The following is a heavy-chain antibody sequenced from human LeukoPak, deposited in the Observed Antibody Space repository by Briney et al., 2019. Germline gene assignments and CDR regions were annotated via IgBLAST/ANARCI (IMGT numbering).Heavy chain of an antibody. J-gene: IGHJ4*02. CDR3: KDGDY. CDR2: IYFTGTA. Sequence: SETLSFTCTVSGTSLSPFHWTWFRQPAGQRLEWIGLIYFTGTATLNPSLRSRVAMSVDLAKNQLFLKLASMTAADTANCARKDGDYWGQGTLVSVSS. CDR1: GTSLSPFH. V-gene: IGHV4-4*07. D-gene: IGHD1-1*01.